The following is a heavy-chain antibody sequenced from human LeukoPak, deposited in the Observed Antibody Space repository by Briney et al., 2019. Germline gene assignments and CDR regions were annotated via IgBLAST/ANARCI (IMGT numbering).Heavy chain of an antibody. CDR3: ARGILAPGKTHDY. V-gene: IGHV3-74*01. J-gene: IGHJ4*02. CDR1: GFTFSNYW. CDR2: INDDGSAT. Sequence: PGGSLRLSCAASGFTFSNYWMHWVRQVPGKGLIWVSRINDDGSATFYADSVKGRFTISRDNAKNTLFLQINSLRAEDTAVYYCARGILAPGKTHDYWGQGTLVIVSS.